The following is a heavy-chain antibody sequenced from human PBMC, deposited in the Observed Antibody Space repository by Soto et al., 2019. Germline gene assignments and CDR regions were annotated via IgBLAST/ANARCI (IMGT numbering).Heavy chain of an antibody. CDR1: GYTFTSYD. J-gene: IGHJ4*02. D-gene: IGHD1-26*01. CDR2: MNPNSGNT. V-gene: IGHV1-8*01. Sequence: QVQLVQSGAEVKKPGASVKVSCKASGYTFTSYDINWVRQATGQGLEWMGWMNPNSGNTVYAQTFQGRVTLTRNTALSTAYIELSSLRSEDTAVYYCARETSGIYRLDCWGQGTLVTVSS. CDR3: ARETSGIYRLDC.